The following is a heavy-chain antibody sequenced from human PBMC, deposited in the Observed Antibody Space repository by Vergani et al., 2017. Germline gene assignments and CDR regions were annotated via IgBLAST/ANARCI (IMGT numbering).Heavy chain of an antibody. CDR1: GYTFTDYY. D-gene: IGHD5-12*01. V-gene: IGHV1-69*13. CDR2: IIPIFGTA. J-gene: IGHJ4*02. CDR3: ATKSGYSGDY. Sequence: VQLVQSGAEVQKPGATVKISCKVSGYTFTDYYMHWVQQAPGKGLEWMGRIIPIFGTANYAQKFQGRVTITADESTSTAYMELSSLRSEDTAVYYCATKSGYSGDYWGQGTLVTVSS.